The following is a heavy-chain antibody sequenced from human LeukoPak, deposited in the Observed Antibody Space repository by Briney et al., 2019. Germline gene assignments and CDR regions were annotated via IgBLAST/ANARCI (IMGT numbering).Heavy chain of an antibody. CDR2: IGGDGIA. D-gene: IGHD3-16*01. J-gene: IGHJ4*02. CDR1: GFTFSNST. CDR3: AKDRANWAIDD. V-gene: IGHV3-48*04. Sequence: PGGSLRLSCSASGFTFSNSTMHWVRQAPGKGLEWISYIGGDGIAFYADSVKGRFTASKDDARKSMYLQMNSLRVEDTAVYYCAKDRANWAIDDWGQGTQVTVSS.